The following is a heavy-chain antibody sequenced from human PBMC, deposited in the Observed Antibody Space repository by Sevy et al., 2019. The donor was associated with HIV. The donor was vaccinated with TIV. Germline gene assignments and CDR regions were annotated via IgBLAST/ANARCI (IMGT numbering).Heavy chain of an antibody. Sequence: GESLKISCKGSGNSFSTYWIAWVRQMPGKGLEWMGIIYPGDSVPRYRPSFQAHVIISADKSINTAYLQWSSLEASDTAIYYCARLREEGDYFDYWGQGTLVTVSS. J-gene: IGHJ4*02. D-gene: IGHD1-26*01. CDR1: GNSFSTYW. CDR2: IYPGDSVP. V-gene: IGHV5-51*01. CDR3: ARLREEGDYFDY.